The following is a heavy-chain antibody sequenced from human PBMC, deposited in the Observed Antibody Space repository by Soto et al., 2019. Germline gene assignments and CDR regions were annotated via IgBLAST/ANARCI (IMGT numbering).Heavy chain of an antibody. Sequence: PGGSLRLSCAASGFTFSSYGMHWVRQAPGKGLEWVAVIWYDGSNKYYADSVKGRFTISRDNSKNTLYLQMNSLRAEDTAVYYCARDDMGSGSYYYYYGMDVWGQGTTVTVSS. CDR3: ARDDMGSGSYYYYYGMDV. CDR2: IWYDGSNK. J-gene: IGHJ6*02. V-gene: IGHV3-33*01. D-gene: IGHD3-10*01. CDR1: GFTFSSYG.